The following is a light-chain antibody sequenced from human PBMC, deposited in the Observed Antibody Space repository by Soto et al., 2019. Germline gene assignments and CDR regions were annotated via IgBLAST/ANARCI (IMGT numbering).Light chain of an antibody. Sequence: SSELTQPPSVSVAPGKTARITCGGDSIGSKSVHWYQQKPGQAPVLVISYDSDRPSGIPERFSGSNSGNTATLTISRVEDGDEADYYCQVWDSSSDHRVFGGGTKLTVL. CDR1: SIGSKS. V-gene: IGLV3-21*04. J-gene: IGLJ3*02. CDR2: YDS. CDR3: QVWDSSSDHRV.